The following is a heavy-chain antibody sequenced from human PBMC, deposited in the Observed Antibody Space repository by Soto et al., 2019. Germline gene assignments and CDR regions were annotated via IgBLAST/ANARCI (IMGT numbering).Heavy chain of an antibody. CDR1: GFTVSSNY. Sequence: GGSLRLSCAASGFTVSSNYMSWVRQAPGKGLEWVSVIHSGGSTYYADSVKGRFTISRHNSKNTLYLQMNSLRAEDTAVYYCARNDDYYAFDIWGQGTMVTVSS. J-gene: IGHJ3*02. CDR3: ARNDDYYAFDI. D-gene: IGHD4-17*01. V-gene: IGHV3-53*04. CDR2: IHSGGST.